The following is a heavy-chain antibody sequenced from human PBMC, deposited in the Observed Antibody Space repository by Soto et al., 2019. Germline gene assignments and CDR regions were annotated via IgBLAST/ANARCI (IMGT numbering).Heavy chain of an antibody. CDR3: ARDRLANWFDP. D-gene: IGHD3-9*01. Sequence: SETLSLTCTVSGGSISSYYWSWIRQPPGKGLEWIGYIYYSGSTNYNPSLKSRVTISVDTSKNQFTLKLSSVTAADTAVYYCARDRLANWFDPWGQGTLVTVSS. V-gene: IGHV4-59*01. J-gene: IGHJ5*02. CDR1: GGSISSYY. CDR2: IYYSGST.